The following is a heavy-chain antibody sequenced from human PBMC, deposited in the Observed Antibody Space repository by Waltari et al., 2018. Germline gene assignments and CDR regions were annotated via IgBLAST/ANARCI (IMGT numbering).Heavy chain of an antibody. V-gene: IGHV1-69*02. CDR2: SIPILGIA. D-gene: IGHD6-13*01. CDR1: GGTFSSYT. J-gene: IGHJ4*02. Sequence: QVQLVQSGAEVKKPGSSVKVSCKASGGTFSSYTISWVRQAPGQGLEWMGRSIPILGIANNAQKFRGRVTITADKSTSTAYMELSSLRSEDTAVYYCASSSGSSSLTTLDYWGQGTLVTVSS. CDR3: ASSSGSSSLTTLDY.